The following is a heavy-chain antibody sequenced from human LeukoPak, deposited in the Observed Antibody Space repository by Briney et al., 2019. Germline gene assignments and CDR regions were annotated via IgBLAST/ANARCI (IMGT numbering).Heavy chain of an antibody. J-gene: IGHJ4*02. Sequence: ASVKVSCKASGYTLTGYYMHWVRQAPGQGLEWMGRINPNSGGTNYAQKFQGRVTMTRDTSISTAYMELSGLRSDDTAVYYCARADWGSGIYYFDYWGQGALVTVSS. D-gene: IGHD7-27*01. V-gene: IGHV1-2*06. CDR2: INPNSGGT. CDR1: GYTLTGYY. CDR3: ARADWGSGIYYFDY.